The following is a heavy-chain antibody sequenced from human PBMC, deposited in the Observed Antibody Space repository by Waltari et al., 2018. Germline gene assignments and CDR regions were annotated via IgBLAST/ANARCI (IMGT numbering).Heavy chain of an antibody. CDR3: ARDVDWGVGALGY. CDR1: GFTFSNYW. J-gene: IGHJ4*02. Sequence: EVQLVESGGGLVQPGGSLRRACAASGFTFSNYWMHWVRQIPGKGLMWVSRINSDGTNIVYADSVRGRFTISKDNAKNTLYLQMNSLSAEDTAVYYCARDVDWGVGALGYWGQGTPVTVS. V-gene: IGHV3-74*01. D-gene: IGHD1-26*01. CDR2: INSDGTNI.